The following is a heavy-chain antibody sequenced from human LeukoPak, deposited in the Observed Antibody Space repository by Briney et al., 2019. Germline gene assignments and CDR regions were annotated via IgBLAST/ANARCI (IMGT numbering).Heavy chain of an antibody. CDR3: ARQERTWIQLCYFDM. CDR1: GGSISSSSYY. Sequence: SETLSLTCTVSGGSISSSSYYRGWIRQPPGKGLEWIGSIYYSGSTYHNPSLKSRVTISVDTSKNQFSLKLSSVTAADTAVYYCARQERTWIQLCYFDMWGQGTMVTVSS. V-gene: IGHV4-39*01. CDR2: IYYSGST. D-gene: IGHD5-18*01. J-gene: IGHJ3*02.